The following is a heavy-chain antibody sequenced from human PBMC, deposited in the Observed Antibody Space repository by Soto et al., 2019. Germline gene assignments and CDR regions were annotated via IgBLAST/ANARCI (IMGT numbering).Heavy chain of an antibody. CDR3: ARYGDYLDGPFDY. CDR2: INAGNGNT. Sequence: ASVKVSCKASGYTFTSYAMHWVRQAPGQRLEWMGWINAGNGNTKYSQKFQGRVTITRDTSASTAYMELSSLRSEDTAVYYCARYGDYLDGPFDYRGQGTPVTVSS. CDR1: GYTFTSYA. J-gene: IGHJ4*02. V-gene: IGHV1-3*01. D-gene: IGHD4-17*01.